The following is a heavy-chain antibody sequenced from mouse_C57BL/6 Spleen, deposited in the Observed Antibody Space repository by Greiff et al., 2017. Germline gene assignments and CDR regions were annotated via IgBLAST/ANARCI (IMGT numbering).Heavy chain of an antibody. J-gene: IGHJ1*03. CDR2: IDPSDSYT. CDR1: GYTFTSYW. D-gene: IGHD2-4*01. V-gene: IGHV1-69*01. CDR3: ARSWAMRLRRYFDV. Sequence: QVQLQQPGAELVIPGASVKLSCKASGYTFTSYWMHWVKQRPGQGLEWIGEIDPSDSYTNYNQKFKGKSTLTVDKSSSTAYMQLSSLTSEDSAVYYCARSWAMRLRRYFDVWGTGATVTVSS.